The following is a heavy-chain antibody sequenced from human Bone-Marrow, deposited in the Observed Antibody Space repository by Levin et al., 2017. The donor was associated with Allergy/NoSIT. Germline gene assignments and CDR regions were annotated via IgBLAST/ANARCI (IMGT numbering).Heavy chain of an antibody. J-gene: IGHJ4*02. CDR2: INNDGSRP. CDR1: GFNFIYW. V-gene: IGHV3-74*01. Sequence: QAGGSLRLSCAASGFNFIYWMHWVRQAPGKGLEWVSRINNDGSRPTYADSVKGRFTISKDSAKNTLYLQMNSLRAEDTAVYYCARTDYFDYWGQGTLVTVSS. CDR3: ARTDYFDY.